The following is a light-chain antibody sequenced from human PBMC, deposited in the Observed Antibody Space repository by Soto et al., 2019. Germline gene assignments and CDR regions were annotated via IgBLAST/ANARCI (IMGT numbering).Light chain of an antibody. Sequence: QSALTQPASVSGSPGQSITISCTGTSSDVGGYNYVAWYQQYPGKAPKLMIYDVTNRPSGVSNRFSGSKSGNTASLTISGXQXXXXXXYYCTSYTSTRTVVFGGGTKLTVL. CDR1: SSDVGGYNY. CDR2: DVT. CDR3: TSYTSTRTVV. J-gene: IGLJ2*01. V-gene: IGLV2-14*01.